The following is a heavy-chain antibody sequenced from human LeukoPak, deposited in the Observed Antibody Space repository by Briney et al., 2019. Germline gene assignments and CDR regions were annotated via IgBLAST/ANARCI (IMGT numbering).Heavy chain of an antibody. V-gene: IGHV4-59*01. CDR1: GGSISSYY. CDR3: ARASSGWPRAHFDY. J-gene: IGHJ4*02. CDR2: IYYSGST. D-gene: IGHD6-19*01. Sequence: SETLSLTCTVSGGSISSYYCSWIRQPPGKGLEWIGYIYYSGSTNFNPSLKSRVTISVDTSKNQFSLKLSSVTAADTAVYYCARASSGWPRAHFDYWGQGSLVTVSS.